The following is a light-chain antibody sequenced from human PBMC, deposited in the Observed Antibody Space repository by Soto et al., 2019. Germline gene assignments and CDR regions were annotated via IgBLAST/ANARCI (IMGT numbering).Light chain of an antibody. Sequence: EIVMTQSPANLSVSLGDRATLSCRASQSVSTYLAWYQQKPGQAPRHLIYGASTRATGIPARFSGSGSETDFTLTISSLQSEDFAVYSCQQYDSWSPSSTFGQGTKLEIK. CDR1: QSVSTY. V-gene: IGKV3-15*01. CDR2: GAS. CDR3: QQYDSWSPSST. J-gene: IGKJ2*01.